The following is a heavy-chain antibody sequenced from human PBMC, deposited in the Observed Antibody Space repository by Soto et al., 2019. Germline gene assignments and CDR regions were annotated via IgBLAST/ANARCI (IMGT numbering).Heavy chain of an antibody. CDR1: GFTFSSYA. D-gene: IGHD2-2*01. V-gene: IGHV3-30-3*01. Sequence: QVQLVESGGGVVQPGRSLRLSCAASGFTFSSYAMHWVRQAPGKGLEWVAVISYDGSNKYYADSVKGRFTISRDNSKNTLYLQMNRLRAEDTAVYYGAREGGYCSSTSCSSPGGFYYYYGLDVGGKGTTVTVSS. CDR2: ISYDGSNK. CDR3: AREGGYCSSTSCSSPGGFYYYYGLDV. J-gene: IGHJ6*04.